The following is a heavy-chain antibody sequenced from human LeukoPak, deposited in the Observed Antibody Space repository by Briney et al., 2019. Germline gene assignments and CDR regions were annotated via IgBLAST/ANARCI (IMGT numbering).Heavy chain of an antibody. CDR1: GCKFATFS. J-gene: IGHJ5*02. CDR2: IYAGDSDT. V-gene: IGHV5-51*01. D-gene: IGHD2/OR15-2a*01. Sequence: GESLKISCQGSGCKFATFSITWVRQVPGKGLEWLGNIYAGDSDTTYNPSFQGHVTISVDNSFNTAYLQWTSLRTSDTAVYYCAANYFDLGTYVYWFDPWGQGTLVTVSS. CDR3: AANYFDLGTYVYWFDP.